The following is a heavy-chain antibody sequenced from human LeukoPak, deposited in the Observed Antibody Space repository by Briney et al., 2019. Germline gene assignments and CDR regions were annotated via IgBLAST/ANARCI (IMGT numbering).Heavy chain of an antibody. CDR3: ARSFSSGWYYFDY. V-gene: IGHV3-64*01. CDR1: GFTFSSYA. CDR2: ISSNGGST. Sequence: PGRSLRPSCAASGFTFSSYAMHWVRQAPGKGLEYVSAISSNGGSTYYANSVKGRFTISRDNSKNTLYLQMGSLRAEDMAVYYCARSFSSGWYYFDYWGQGTLVTVSS. D-gene: IGHD6-19*01. J-gene: IGHJ4*02.